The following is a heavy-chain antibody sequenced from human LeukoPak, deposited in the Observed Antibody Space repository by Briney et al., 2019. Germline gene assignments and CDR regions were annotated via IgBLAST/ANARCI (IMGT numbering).Heavy chain of an antibody. D-gene: IGHD1-26*01. V-gene: IGHV3-23*01. Sequence: GGSLRLSCAASGFTFSSYAMNWVRQAPGKGLEWVSAVRGSDAGTSYADSVKGRFTISRDNSKNTLYLQMNSLRAEDTAVYYCAKNRGVSYYSGSDYWGQGTLVTVSS. CDR1: GFTFSSYA. J-gene: IGHJ4*02. CDR3: AKNRGVSYYSGSDY. CDR2: VRGSDAGT.